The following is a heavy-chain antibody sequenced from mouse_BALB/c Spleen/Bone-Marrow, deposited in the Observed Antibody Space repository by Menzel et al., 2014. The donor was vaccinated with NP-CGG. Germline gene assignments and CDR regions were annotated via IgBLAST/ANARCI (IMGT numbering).Heavy chain of an antibody. V-gene: IGHV14-4*02. CDR3: AREDGLWYFDV. CDR2: VDPENGDT. D-gene: IGHD1-1*01. CDR1: GFNIKAFY. Sequence: VQLKESGAELVRSGASVKLSCTASGFNIKAFYMHWPRQRPEQGLEWIGWVDPENGDTECAPKFQGKATMTADTSSNTAYLQLSSLTSEDTAVYYCAREDGLWYFDVWGAGTTVTVSS. J-gene: IGHJ1*01.